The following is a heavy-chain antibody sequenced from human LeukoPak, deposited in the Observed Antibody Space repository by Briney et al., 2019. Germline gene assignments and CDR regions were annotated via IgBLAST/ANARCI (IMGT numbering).Heavy chain of an antibody. V-gene: IGHV4-59*01. CDR1: GGSMNPYY. Sequence: SETLSLTCTVSGGSMNPYYWTWIRQSPGKGLEWIGYIYFTGSTTYNPSLKSRVTFSVDRSTNQFSLKLTSVTAEDTAVYYCAREGGNYYGSGSYGGYYYYLDVWGKGTTVTVSS. CDR2: IYFTGST. D-gene: IGHD3-10*01. CDR3: AREGGNYYGSGSYGGYYYYLDV. J-gene: IGHJ6*03.